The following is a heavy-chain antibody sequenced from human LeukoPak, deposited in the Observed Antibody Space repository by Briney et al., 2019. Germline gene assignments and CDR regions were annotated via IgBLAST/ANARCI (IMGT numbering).Heavy chain of an antibody. CDR3: ARVYTIFGVAYYMDV. V-gene: IGHV4-4*07. D-gene: IGHD3-3*01. Sequence: SETLSLTCTVSGGSISSYYWSWIRQPAGKGLEWIGRIYTSGSTNYNPSLKSRVTMSVDTSKNRFSLKLSSVTAADTAVYYCARVYTIFGVAYYMDVWGKGTTVTVSS. CDR2: IYTSGST. CDR1: GGSISSYY. J-gene: IGHJ6*03.